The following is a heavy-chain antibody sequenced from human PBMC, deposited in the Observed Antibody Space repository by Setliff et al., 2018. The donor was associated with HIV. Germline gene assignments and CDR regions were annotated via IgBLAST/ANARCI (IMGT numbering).Heavy chain of an antibody. V-gene: IGHV1-46*01. Sequence: ASVKVSCKAFGYTFTSYCIHWVRQAPGQGLEWLGMVNPSGGSIAYAQRFQGRVTMTRDTSTNTVYMDLSGLRSDDAAVYYCARDRTAGYNYDYGYWGQGTLVTVSS. CDR2: VNPSGGSI. CDR1: GYTFTSYC. D-gene: IGHD3-16*01. CDR3: ARDRTAGYNYDYGY. J-gene: IGHJ4*02.